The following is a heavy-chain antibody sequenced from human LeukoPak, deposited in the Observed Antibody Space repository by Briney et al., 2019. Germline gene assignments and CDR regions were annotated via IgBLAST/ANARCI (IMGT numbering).Heavy chain of an antibody. CDR2: IKQDGSER. D-gene: IGHD6-19*01. Sequence: HPGGSLRLSCAASGFTFSNYWMNWVRQAPGKGLEWVANIKQDGSERNYVDSVKGRFTISRDNTKNSLYLQMNSLRAEDTAMYYCASPAEGSSGWEIDYWGQGTLVTVSS. CDR1: GFTFSNYW. CDR3: ASPAEGSSGWEIDY. J-gene: IGHJ4*02. V-gene: IGHV3-7*01.